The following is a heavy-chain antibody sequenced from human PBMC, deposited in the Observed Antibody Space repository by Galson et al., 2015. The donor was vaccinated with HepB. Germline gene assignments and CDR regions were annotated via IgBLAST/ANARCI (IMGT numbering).Heavy chain of an antibody. CDR1: GYTFSSYS. CDR2: LSPHNRYT. J-gene: IGHJ5*02. V-gene: IGHV1-18*01. CDR3: ARGGYVVVVGATQNNWFDP. Sequence: SVKVSCKASGYTFSSYSITWVRQAPGQGLEWMGRLSPHNRYTNYAQKFQGRVTMTADTSTSTAYMEVRNLRSDDTAVYYCARGGYVVVVGATQNNWFDPWGQGTLVTVSS. D-gene: IGHD2-15*01.